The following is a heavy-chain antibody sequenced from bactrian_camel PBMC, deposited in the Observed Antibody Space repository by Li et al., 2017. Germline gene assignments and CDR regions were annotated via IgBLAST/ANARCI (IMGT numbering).Heavy chain of an antibody. J-gene: IGHJ4*01. Sequence: VQLVESGGGSVQAGGSLNLSCTYQGYIRCMAWFRQAPGKEREGVANLDSDGSTTYADSVKGRFTISKDTAKNTLYLQMDSLKPEDTAMYFCAEGPVGQCWSQGTQVTVS. V-gene: IGHV3S53*01. CDR2: LDSDGST. D-gene: IGHD1*01. CDR3: AEGPVGQC. CDR1: GYIRC.